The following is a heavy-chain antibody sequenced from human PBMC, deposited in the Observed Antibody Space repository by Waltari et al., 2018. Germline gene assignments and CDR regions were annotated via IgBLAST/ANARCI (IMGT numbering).Heavy chain of an antibody. CDR1: GFTFSNYG. J-gene: IGHJ3*01. Sequence: QVQLVESGGSVVQPGGSLRLSCASVGFTFSNYGMQWVRQTPGKGLEWVAFIKYDGNDKFYAGSVRGRFTISRDNSKNTLSLQMNSLRTEDTALYYCAREGGESSAFDVWGQGTMVTVSA. CDR3: AREGGESSAFDV. V-gene: IGHV3-30*02. CDR2: IKYDGNDK. D-gene: IGHD3-16*01.